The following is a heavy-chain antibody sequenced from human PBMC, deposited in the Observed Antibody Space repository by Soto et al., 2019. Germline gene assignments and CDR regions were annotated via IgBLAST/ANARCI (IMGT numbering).Heavy chain of an antibody. J-gene: IGHJ5*02. D-gene: IGHD2-15*01. V-gene: IGHV6-1*01. CDR3: ARDRGCSGGSCYSLKNWFDP. CDR1: GDSVSNNSAA. Sequence: PSQTLSLTCAISGDSVSNNSAAWNWIRQSPSRGLEWLGRTYYRSKWYNDYAVSVKSRISINTDTSKNQFSLQLNSVTPEDTAGYYCARDRGCSGGSCYSLKNWFDPWGQGTLVTVSS. CDR2: TYYRSKWYN.